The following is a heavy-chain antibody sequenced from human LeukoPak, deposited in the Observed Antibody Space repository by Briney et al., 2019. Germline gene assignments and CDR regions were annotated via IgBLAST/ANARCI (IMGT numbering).Heavy chain of an antibody. CDR1: GYTFTSYG. J-gene: IGHJ6*03. V-gene: IGHV1-18*01. Sequence: ASVKVSCKASGYTFTSYGISWVRQAPGQGLEWMGWISAYNGNTNYAQKLQGRVTMTTDTSTSTAYMELRSLRSDDTAVYYCARVYDFWSDFYYYMDVWGKGTTVTVSS. CDR3: ARVYDFWSDFYYYMDV. CDR2: ISAYNGNT. D-gene: IGHD3-3*01.